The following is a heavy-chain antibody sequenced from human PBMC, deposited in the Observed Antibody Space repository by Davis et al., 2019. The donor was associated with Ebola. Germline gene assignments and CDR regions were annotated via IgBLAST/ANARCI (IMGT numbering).Heavy chain of an antibody. CDR2: INPHNGNT. V-gene: IGHV1-2*02. CDR1: GDILTSYW. D-gene: IGHD3-9*01. Sequence: AASVKVSCKGSGDILTSYWIAWVRQAPGQGLEWMGWINPHNGNTNYAQKFQGRVTMTRDTSISTAYMELSRLRSDDTAVYYCARDPTILWGQGTLVTVSS. J-gene: IGHJ4*02. CDR3: ARDPTIL.